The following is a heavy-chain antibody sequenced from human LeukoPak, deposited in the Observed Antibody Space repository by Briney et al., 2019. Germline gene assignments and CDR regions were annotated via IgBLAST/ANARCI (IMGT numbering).Heavy chain of an antibody. CDR3: VRFGEFALDY. D-gene: IGHD3-10*01. V-gene: IGHV3-74*01. CDR1: GFTFRNHW. CDR2: VNSDGSST. J-gene: IGHJ4*02. Sequence: GGSLRLSCAVSGFTFRNHWMHWVRQAPGKGLVWVSRVNSDGSSTRYADSVKGRFTISRDNAKNALYLQMNSLRAEDTAVYYCVRFGEFALDYWVQGTVVTVHS.